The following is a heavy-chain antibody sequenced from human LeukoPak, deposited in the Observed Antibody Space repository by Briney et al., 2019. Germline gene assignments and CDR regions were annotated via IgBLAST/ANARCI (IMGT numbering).Heavy chain of an antibody. CDR3: TTGGRNGAFQFDS. Sequence: GGSLRLSCEASGFTFNNAWMSWVRQAPGKGLEWVARIKSETDGGATHYAAPVQGRFTISRDDSEKTLFLQMNSLKTEDTAVYYCTTGGRNGAFQFDSWGQGTLVTVSS. CDR1: GFTFNNAW. D-gene: IGHD1-26*01. CDR2: IKSETDGGAT. V-gene: IGHV3-15*01. J-gene: IGHJ4*02.